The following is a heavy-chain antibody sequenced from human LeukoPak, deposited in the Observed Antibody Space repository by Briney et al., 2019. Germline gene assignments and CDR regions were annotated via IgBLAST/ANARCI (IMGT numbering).Heavy chain of an antibody. Sequence: GGSLRLSCAASGFTFSSYGTHSVRQAPGKGLERVAVISYDGSNKYYADSVKGRFTISRDNSKSTLYLQMNSLRAEDTAVYYCAKEGGDSYGYFDYWGQGTLVTVSS. CDR3: AKEGGDSYGYFDY. CDR2: ISYDGSNK. CDR1: GFTFSSYG. J-gene: IGHJ4*02. D-gene: IGHD5-18*01. V-gene: IGHV3-30*18.